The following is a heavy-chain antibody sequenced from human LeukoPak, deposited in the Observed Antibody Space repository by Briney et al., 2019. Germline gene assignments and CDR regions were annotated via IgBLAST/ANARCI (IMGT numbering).Heavy chain of an antibody. V-gene: IGHV1-2*02. D-gene: IGHD3-16*01. CDR2: INPNSGGT. J-gene: IGHJ6*03. CDR1: GYTFTGYY. Sequence: GASVKVSCKASGYTFTGYYMHWVRQAPGQGLEWMGWINPNSGGTNYAQKLQGRVTMTTDTSTSTAYMELRSLRSDDTAVYYCAREGISSPFGYYYYYMDVWGKGTTVTVSS. CDR3: AREGISSPFGYYYYYMDV.